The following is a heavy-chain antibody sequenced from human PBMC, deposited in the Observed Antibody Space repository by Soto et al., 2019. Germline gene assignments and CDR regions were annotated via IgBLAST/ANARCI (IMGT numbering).Heavy chain of an antibody. Sequence: GASVKVSCKASGGTFGSDAITWARQAPGQGLEWVGRIIPIFGTTNYAQNLQGRVTISADKSTLTSYMELHSLTSDDTALYYCARDRTDSGYYTNWLDPWGQGTQVTVSS. CDR2: IIPIFGTT. CDR3: ARDRTDSGYYTNWLDP. D-gene: IGHD3-22*01. CDR1: GGTFGSDA. V-gene: IGHV1-69*06. J-gene: IGHJ5*02.